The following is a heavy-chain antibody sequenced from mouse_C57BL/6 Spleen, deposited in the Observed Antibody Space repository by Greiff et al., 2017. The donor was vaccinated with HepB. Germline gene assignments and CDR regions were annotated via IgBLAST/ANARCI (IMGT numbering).Heavy chain of an antibody. J-gene: IGHJ1*03. CDR3: ARSMMGTTRYFDV. Sequence: QVQLQQPGAELVRPGSSVKLSCKASGYTFTSYWMHWVKQRPIQGLEWIGNIDPSDSETHYNQKFKDKATLTVDKSSSTAYMQLSSLTSEDSAVYYCARSMMGTTRYFDVWGTGTTVTVSS. D-gene: IGHD2-3*01. CDR1: GYTFTSYW. V-gene: IGHV1-52*01. CDR2: IDPSDSET.